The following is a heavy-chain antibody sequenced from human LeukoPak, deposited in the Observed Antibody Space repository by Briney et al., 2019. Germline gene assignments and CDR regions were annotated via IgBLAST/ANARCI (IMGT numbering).Heavy chain of an antibody. CDR1: GYTLTELS. V-gene: IGHV1-46*01. CDR2: INPSGGST. D-gene: IGHD3-22*01. CDR3: ARADSSGSPTTLFDY. J-gene: IGHJ4*02. Sequence: ASVKVSCKVSGYTLTELSMHWVRQAPGQGLEWMGIINPSGGSTSYAQKFQGRVTMTRDMSTSTVYMELSSLRSEDTAVYYCARADSSGSPTTLFDYWGQGTLVTVSS.